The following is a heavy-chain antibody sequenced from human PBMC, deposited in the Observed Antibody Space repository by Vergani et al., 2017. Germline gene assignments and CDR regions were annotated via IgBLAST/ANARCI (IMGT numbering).Heavy chain of an antibody. CDR1: GFSLSISGMR. D-gene: IGHD7-27*01. Sequence: QVTLKESGPALVKPTQTLTLTCTFSGFSLSISGMRVSWIRQPPGKALEWLARIDWDDDKFYSTSLKTRLTISKDTSKNQVVLTMTNMDPVDTATYYCARSSNWGSTGFDYWGQGTLVTVSS. J-gene: IGHJ4*02. V-gene: IGHV2-70*04. CDR2: IDWDDDK. CDR3: ARSSNWGSTGFDY.